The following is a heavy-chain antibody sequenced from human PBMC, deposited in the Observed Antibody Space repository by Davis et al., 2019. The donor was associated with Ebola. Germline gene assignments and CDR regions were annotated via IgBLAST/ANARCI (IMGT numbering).Heavy chain of an antibody. D-gene: IGHD1-26*01. Sequence: AASVKVSCKASGGTFSSYAISWVRQAPGQGLEWMGGIIPIFGTANYAQKFQGRVTITADKSTSTAYMELSSLRSEDTAVYYCARAEVPREYYGMDVWGQGTTVTVSS. CDR3: ARAEVPREYYGMDV. J-gene: IGHJ6*02. CDR2: IIPIFGTA. V-gene: IGHV1-69*06. CDR1: GGTFSSYA.